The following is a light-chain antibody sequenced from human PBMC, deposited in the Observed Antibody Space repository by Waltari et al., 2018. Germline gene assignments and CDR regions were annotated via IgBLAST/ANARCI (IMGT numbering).Light chain of an antibody. J-gene: IGKJ5*01. Sequence: AIRMTQSASSFSASTGDRVTITCRASQGISSYLAWYQQKPGKAPKPLIYAASTWQSGVPSRFSGRGSGTDFTLTISGLQSEDFATYDCQQYYSYPITFGQGTRLEIK. CDR2: AAS. CDR3: QQYYSYPIT. V-gene: IGKV1-8*01. CDR1: QGISSY.